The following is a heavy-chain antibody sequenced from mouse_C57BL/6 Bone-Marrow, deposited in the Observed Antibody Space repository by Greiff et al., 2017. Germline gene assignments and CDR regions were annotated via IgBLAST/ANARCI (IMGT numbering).Heavy chain of an antibody. CDR1: GYTFTSYW. Sequence: VQLQESGAELVKPGASVRLSCKASGYTFTSYWMHLVKQRPGRGLEWIGRIDPNCGGTKYNEQFKSKATLTVDKPSSTAYMQLSSLTSEDSAVYYCITGHYFDYWGQGTTLTVSS. D-gene: IGHD4-1*01. J-gene: IGHJ2*01. CDR2: IDPNCGGT. V-gene: IGHV1-72*01. CDR3: ITGHYFDY.